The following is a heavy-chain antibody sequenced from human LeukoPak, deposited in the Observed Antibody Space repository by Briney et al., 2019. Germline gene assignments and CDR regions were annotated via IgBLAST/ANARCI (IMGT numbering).Heavy chain of an antibody. CDR3: ARNPGPGTLDN. CDR2: ISSSGGHT. Sequence: GASLRLSCAASGFTFNDYYLSGIRQAPGKGLEWVSFISSSGGHTNYADSVKGRFTISRDNAKNSLYLQMNSLRAEDTAVYYCARNPGPGTLDNWGQRTLVTVSS. D-gene: IGHD6-13*01. V-gene: IGHV3-11*06. J-gene: IGHJ4*02. CDR1: GFTFNDYY.